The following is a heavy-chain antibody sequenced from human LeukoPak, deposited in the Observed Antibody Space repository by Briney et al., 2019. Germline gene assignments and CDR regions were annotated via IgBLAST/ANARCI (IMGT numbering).Heavy chain of an antibody. CDR3: ARGITMVRGVIRYYYGMDV. D-gene: IGHD3-10*01. Sequence: PGGSLRLSCAASGFTFDDYGMSWVRQAPGKGLEWVSGINWNGGSTGYADSVKGRFTISRDNAKNSLYLQMNSLRAEDMALYHCARGITMVRGVIRYYYGMDVWGQGTTVTVSS. CDR2: INWNGGST. V-gene: IGHV3-20*01. J-gene: IGHJ6*02. CDR1: GFTFDDYG.